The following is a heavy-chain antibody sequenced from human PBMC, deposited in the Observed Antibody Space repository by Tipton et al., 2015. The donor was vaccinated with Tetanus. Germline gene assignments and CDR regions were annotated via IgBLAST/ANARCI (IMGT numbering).Heavy chain of an antibody. CDR1: GGSIGSGGFF. Sequence: GLVKPSQTLSLTCTVSGGSIGSGGFFWNWLRQSPGKGLEWIGYVYYSGDTYYNPSLKSRVTISVDTSKNQFSLDLYSVTAADTAVYFCARANFDFSKKGPFDSWGQGILVIVSA. D-gene: IGHD3-3*01. V-gene: IGHV4-31*03. J-gene: IGHJ4*02. CDR3: ARANFDFSKKGPFDS. CDR2: VYYSGDT.